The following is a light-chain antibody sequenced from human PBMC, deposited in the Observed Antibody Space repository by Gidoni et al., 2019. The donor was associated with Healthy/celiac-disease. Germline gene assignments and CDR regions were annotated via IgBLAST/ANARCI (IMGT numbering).Light chain of an antibody. V-gene: IGLV3-1*01. CDR1: KLGDKY. CDR2: QDS. J-gene: IGLJ2*01. CDR3: QAWDSLHVV. Sequence: SYELTQPPSVSVSPGQTASIPCSGDKLGDKYACWYQQKPGQSPVLVIYQDSKRPSGIPERFSGSNSGNTATLTISGTQAMDEADYYCQAWDSLHVVFGGGTKLTVL.